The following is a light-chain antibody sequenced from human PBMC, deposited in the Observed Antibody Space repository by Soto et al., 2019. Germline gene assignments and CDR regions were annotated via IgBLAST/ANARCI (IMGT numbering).Light chain of an antibody. Sequence: DIQMTQSPSSLSASVGDRVTITCRASQGISSYLSWYQQKPGKAPKFLIYAASSLQRGVPSRFSGSGSGTDFTLTISSLQPEDFATYSCQQSYSTPITFSQGTRLEIK. V-gene: IGKV1-39*01. CDR1: QGISSY. J-gene: IGKJ5*01. CDR2: AAS. CDR3: QQSYSTPIT.